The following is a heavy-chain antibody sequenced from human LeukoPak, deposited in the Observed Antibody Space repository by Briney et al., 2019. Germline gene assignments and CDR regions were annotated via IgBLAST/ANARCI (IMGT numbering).Heavy chain of an antibody. CDR1: GFTLSNYW. CDR2: ITSDGSS. V-gene: IGHV3-74*01. D-gene: IGHD3-10*01. J-gene: IGHJ5*02. Sequence: GGSLTLSCEASGFTLSNYWMYGVRQAPGKGLVWVSRITSDGSSNYADSAKGRFTISRDSAKNTLYLQMNSLRAEDTAVYYCVRGVYASGSSPWGQGTLVTASS. CDR3: VRGVYASGSSP.